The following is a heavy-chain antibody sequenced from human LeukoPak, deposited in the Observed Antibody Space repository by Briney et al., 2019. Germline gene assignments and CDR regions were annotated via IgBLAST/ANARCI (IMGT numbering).Heavy chain of an antibody. D-gene: IGHD3-22*01. Sequence: SVKVSCKASGGTFSSHTISWVRQAPGQGLEWMGRIIPILGIANYAQKFQGRVTITADKSTSTAYMELSSLRSEDTAVYYCAFDYYDSSGYSDYWGQGTLVTVSS. CDR2: IIPILGIA. CDR3: AFDYYDSSGYSDY. J-gene: IGHJ4*02. CDR1: GGTFSSHT. V-gene: IGHV1-69*02.